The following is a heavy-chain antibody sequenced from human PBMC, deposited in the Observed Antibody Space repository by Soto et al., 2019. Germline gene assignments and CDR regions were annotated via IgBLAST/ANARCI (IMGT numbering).Heavy chain of an antibody. V-gene: IGHV1-46*01. CDR2: INPRGGSP. D-gene: IGHD4-17*01. CDR3: AGVTTGTNTFDY. CDR1: GYTFPPYY. Sequence: VPLVPSGAAVKTPGASVKVSCTASGYTFPPYYMPWVRQAPGQGLVWMGIINPRGGSPSYAQKFLGRVTMTRDTATSTGYMELSSLRSEDTAVYYCAGVTTGTNTFDYWGQGTLVTV. J-gene: IGHJ4*02.